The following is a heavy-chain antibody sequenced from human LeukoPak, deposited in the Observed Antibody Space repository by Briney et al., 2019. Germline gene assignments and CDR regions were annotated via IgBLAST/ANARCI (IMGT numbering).Heavy chain of an antibody. V-gene: IGHV3-7*01. J-gene: IGHJ4*02. CDR2: INQDGSEK. D-gene: IGHD3-22*01. CDR1: GFTFSSYW. CDR3: ARDGLSIPYYYDSSGYSPFDY. Sequence: GGSLRLSCAASGFTFSSYWMSWVRQAPGKGLEWVANINQDGSEKYYVDSVKGRFTISRDNAKNSMYLQMNSLRAEDTAVYYCARDGLSIPYYYDSSGYSPFDYWGQGTLVTVSS.